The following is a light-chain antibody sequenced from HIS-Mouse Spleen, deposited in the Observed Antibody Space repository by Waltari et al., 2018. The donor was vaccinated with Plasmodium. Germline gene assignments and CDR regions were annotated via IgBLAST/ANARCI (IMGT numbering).Light chain of an antibody. CDR2: GAS. V-gene: IGKV3-15*01. Sequence: EIEMTQSPATLSVSPGDRATPSCRASESVGSNLPWYQQIPGQAPRLLIYGASTRATGIPARFSGSGSGTEFTLTISSLQSEDFAVYYCQQYNNWSFTFGPGTKVDIK. CDR3: QQYNNWSFT. CDR1: ESVGSN. J-gene: IGKJ3*01.